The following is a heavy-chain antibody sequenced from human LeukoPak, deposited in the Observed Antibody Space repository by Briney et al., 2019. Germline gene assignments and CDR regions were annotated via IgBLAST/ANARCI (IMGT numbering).Heavy chain of an antibody. CDR2: ISRSGNAI. J-gene: IGHJ1*01. CDR1: GFTFSSYT. D-gene: IGHD4-17*01. Sequence: GGSLRLSCAASGFTFSSYTMSWVRQAPGKGLEWLSYISRSGNAIYYADSMKGRFTISRDNAKNSLYLQMNSLRVEDTAVYYCATATSLDYGDYFFHHWGQGTLVTVSS. CDR3: ATATSLDYGDYFFHH. V-gene: IGHV3-48*04.